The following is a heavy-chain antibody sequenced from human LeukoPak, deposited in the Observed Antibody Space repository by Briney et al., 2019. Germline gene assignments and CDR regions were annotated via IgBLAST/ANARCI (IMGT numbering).Heavy chain of an antibody. CDR2: IYHSGST. Sequence: KPSETLSLTCTVSGYSISSGYYWGWIRQPPGKGLEWIGSIYHSGSTYYNPSLKSRVTISVDTSKNQFSLKLSSVTAADTAVYYCARGDIVVVPAAIDINWFDPWGQGTLVTVSS. V-gene: IGHV4-38-2*02. CDR1: GYSISSGYY. D-gene: IGHD2-2*01. J-gene: IGHJ5*02. CDR3: ARGDIVVVPAAIDINWFDP.